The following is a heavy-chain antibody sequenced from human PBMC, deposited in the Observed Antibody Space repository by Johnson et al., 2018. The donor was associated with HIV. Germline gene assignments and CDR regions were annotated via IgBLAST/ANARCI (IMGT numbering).Heavy chain of an antibody. Sequence: MQLVESGGGVVQPGRSLSLSCAASGFTFSSYDIHWVRQATGKGLESVSPIGPAADTYYPGSVKGRFTISRDNSKNTLYLQMNSLSAEDTAVYYCANGRAWELLSELEREYTEFEEWGQGTMVSVSS. V-gene: IGHV3-13*01. D-gene: IGHD1-26*01. CDR2: IGPAADT. CDR3: ANGRAWELLSELEREYTEFEE. J-gene: IGHJ3*01. CDR1: GFTFSSYD.